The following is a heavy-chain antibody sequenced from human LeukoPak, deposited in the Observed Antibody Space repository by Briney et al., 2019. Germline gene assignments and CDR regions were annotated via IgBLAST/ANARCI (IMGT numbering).Heavy chain of an antibody. D-gene: IGHD3-22*01. CDR3: AKVLYDSSGYSGGFDY. Sequence: GGSLRLSCAASGFTFSSYAMRWVRQAPGKGLEWVSAISGSGGSTYYADSVKGRFTISRDNSKNTLYLQMDSLRAEDTAVYYCAKVLYDSSGYSGGFDYWGQGTLVTVSS. CDR2: ISGSGGST. CDR1: GFTFSSYA. J-gene: IGHJ4*02. V-gene: IGHV3-23*01.